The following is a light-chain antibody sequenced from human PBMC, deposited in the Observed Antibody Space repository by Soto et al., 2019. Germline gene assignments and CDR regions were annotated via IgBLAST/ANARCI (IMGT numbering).Light chain of an antibody. CDR3: QQYNNWPRT. Sequence: EIVLTQSPATLSLSPGERATLSFRASQSVRSHLAWFQQKPGQAPRLLMYGVSTRATGMPDRFSGSGSGTEFTLIISSLQSEDFAVYYCQQYNNWPRTFGQGTKVDIK. CDR1: QSVRSH. CDR2: GVS. J-gene: IGKJ1*01. V-gene: IGKV3D-15*01.